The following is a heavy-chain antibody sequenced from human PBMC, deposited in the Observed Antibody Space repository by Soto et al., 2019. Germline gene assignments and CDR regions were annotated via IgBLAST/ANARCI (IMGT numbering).Heavy chain of an antibody. Sequence: SLKISCQCSGYTFSNFWIGWVRQLPGQGLEWMGIIYPGDHETRYSPSFLGKVTISAETSINTAYLQWSSLEASDSAFYFCARSHRSSPYFDFWGQGALVTVSS. CDR2: IYPGDHET. V-gene: IGHV5-51*01. CDR3: ARSHRSSPYFDF. D-gene: IGHD6-13*01. J-gene: IGHJ4*02. CDR1: GYTFSNFW.